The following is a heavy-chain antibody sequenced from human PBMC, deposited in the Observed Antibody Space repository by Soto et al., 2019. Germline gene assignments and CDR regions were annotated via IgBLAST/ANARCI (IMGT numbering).Heavy chain of an antibody. CDR1: GYTFTSYG. V-gene: IGHV1-18*01. Sequence: QVQLVQSGAEVKKPGASVQVSCKASGYTFTSYGISWVRQAPGQGLEWMGWISAYNGNTNYAQKLQGRVTMNTDTSTREADMEVKGLRSDDTAVYYLVRQYHPYDTPNRPWGQGTLVTVSS. D-gene: IGHD2-2*01. J-gene: IGHJ5*02. CDR3: VRQYHPYDTPNRP. CDR2: ISAYNGNT.